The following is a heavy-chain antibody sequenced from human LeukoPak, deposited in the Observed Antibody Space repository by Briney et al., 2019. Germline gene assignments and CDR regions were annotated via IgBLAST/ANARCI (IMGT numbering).Heavy chain of an antibody. CDR2: MNPNSGNT. Sequence: VSVKVSCKASGYTFTSYDINWVRQATGQGLEWMGWMNPNSGNTGYAQKFQGRVTITRNTSTSTAYMELSSLRSEDTAVYYCARRVAAAQRRDYYYYMDVWGKGTTVTVSS. V-gene: IGHV1-8*03. CDR1: GYTFTSYD. J-gene: IGHJ6*03. CDR3: ARRVAAAQRRDYYYYMDV. D-gene: IGHD6-13*01.